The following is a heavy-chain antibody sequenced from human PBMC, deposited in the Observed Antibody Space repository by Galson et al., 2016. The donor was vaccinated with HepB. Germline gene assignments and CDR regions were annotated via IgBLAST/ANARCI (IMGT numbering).Heavy chain of an antibody. Sequence: SLRLSCAASGFSFSDYWMTWVRQAPGKGLEWVANIKQDGSVKYYVDSVKGRFTISRDNAKNSPYLQMNSLRAEDTAIYYCVSRRHIAADGVDWGQGILVTVS. V-gene: IGHV3-7*02. CDR3: VSRRHIAADGVD. J-gene: IGHJ4*02. D-gene: IGHD6-13*01. CDR2: IKQDGSVK. CDR1: GFSFSDYW.